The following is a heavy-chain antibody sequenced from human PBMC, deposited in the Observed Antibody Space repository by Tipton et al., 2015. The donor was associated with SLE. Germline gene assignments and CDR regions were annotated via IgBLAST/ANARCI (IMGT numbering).Heavy chain of an antibody. Sequence: QVQLVQSGAEVKKPGASVKVSCKASGYTFTDYYMHWVRQAPGQGLEWMEWINPNSGGTKFAQNFQGRVTMTRDTSSSTAYMELSRLRSDDTAVYYCARPDAGWAVDAFDIWGQGTMVTVSS. J-gene: IGHJ3*02. CDR3: ARPDAGWAVDAFDI. CDR1: GYTFTDYY. V-gene: IGHV1-2*02. D-gene: IGHD6-19*01. CDR2: INPNSGGT.